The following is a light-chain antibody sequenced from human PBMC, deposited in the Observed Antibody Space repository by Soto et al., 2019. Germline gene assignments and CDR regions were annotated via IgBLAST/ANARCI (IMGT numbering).Light chain of an antibody. CDR2: GAS. CDR1: QSVSSSY. CDR3: QQYGSAQS. Sequence: EIVLTQSPGTLYLSPGERATLSCRASQSVSSSYLAWYQQKPGQAPRLLIYGASSRATGIPDRFSGSGSGTDFTLTISRLDPEDFAVYYCQQYGSAQSFGQGTKVEIK. V-gene: IGKV3-20*01. J-gene: IGKJ1*01.